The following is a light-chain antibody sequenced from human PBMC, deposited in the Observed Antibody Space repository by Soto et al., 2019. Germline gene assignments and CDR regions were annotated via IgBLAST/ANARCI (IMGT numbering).Light chain of an antibody. V-gene: IGKV1-5*01. Sequence: DIQMTQSPSTLSASVGDRVTITCRASQSISSWLAWYQQKPGKAPKVLIYDASSLKSGVPSRFSGSGSATEFTLTISSLHPDDFATYYCQQYGSYSWTFGQGTKVDIK. CDR3: QQYGSYSWT. CDR1: QSISSW. CDR2: DAS. J-gene: IGKJ1*01.